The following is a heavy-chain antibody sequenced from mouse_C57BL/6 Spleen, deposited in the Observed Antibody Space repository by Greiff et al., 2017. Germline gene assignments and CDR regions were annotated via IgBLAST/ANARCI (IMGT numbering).Heavy chain of an antibody. Sequence: QVQLQQSGAELAKPGASVKLSCKASGYTFTSYWMHWVKQRPGQGLEWIGYINPSSGYTKYNQKFKDKATLTADKSSSTAYMQLSSLTYDDSAVYYCARLAAQATAWFAYWGQGTLVTVSA. CDR1: GYTFTSYW. D-gene: IGHD3-2*02. V-gene: IGHV1-7*01. CDR3: ARLAAQATAWFAY. J-gene: IGHJ3*01. CDR2: INPSSGYT.